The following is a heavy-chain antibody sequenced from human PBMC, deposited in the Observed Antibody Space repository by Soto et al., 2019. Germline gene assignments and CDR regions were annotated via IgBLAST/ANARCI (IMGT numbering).Heavy chain of an antibody. J-gene: IGHJ4*02. CDR2: ISSHSSTL. Sequence: EGQLVESGGGLVQPGGSLKLSCAASGFSLSSYSMNWVRQAPGKGLEWVSYISSHSSTLYYADSVKGRFTISRDNARNLLLLHLNSLRAEDTAVYYGGRDVVGWSRYYFVYWGQGILVTVSS. V-gene: IGHV3-48*01. D-gene: IGHD2-21*01. CDR3: GRDVVGWSRYYFVY. CDR1: GFSLSSYS.